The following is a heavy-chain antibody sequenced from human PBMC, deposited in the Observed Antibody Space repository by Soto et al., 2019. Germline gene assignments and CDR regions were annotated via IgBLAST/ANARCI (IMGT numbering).Heavy chain of an antibody. CDR2: IIPMLRMS. D-gene: IGHD3-10*01. CDR3: ATNYGSGSTHFDH. Sequence: QVQLVQSGAEVKKPGSSVMVSCSDSAGTFDSYTISWERKVPGQRLEWMGRIIPMLRMSNFAQNFQGRVSMTADESTSTVYMVLSSLRSEDTAVYFCATNYGSGSTHFDHWGQGTPVTVTS. CDR1: AGTFDSYT. J-gene: IGHJ4*02. V-gene: IGHV1-69*02.